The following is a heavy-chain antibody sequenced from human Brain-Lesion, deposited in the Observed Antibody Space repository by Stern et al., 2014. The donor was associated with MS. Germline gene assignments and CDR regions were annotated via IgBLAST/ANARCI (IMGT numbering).Heavy chain of an antibody. CDR2: ISWDGGST. D-gene: IGHD3-22*01. Sequence: EVQLVESGGVVVQPGGSLRLSCAASGFTFDDYGMHWVRQAPGKGLEWVSLISWDGGSTYYADSVKGRFTISRDNSKNSLYLQMNSLEAEDTALYYCAKDIGDSSGYLDYWGQGTLVTVSS. CDR3: AKDIGDSSGYLDY. J-gene: IGHJ4*02. CDR1: GFTFDDYG. V-gene: IGHV3-43D*03.